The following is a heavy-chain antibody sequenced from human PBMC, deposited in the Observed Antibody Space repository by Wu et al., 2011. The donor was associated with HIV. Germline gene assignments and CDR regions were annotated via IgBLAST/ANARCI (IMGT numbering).Heavy chain of an antibody. D-gene: IGHD3-10*01. CDR3: ARGSLITRGGYYYYMDV. CDR1: GYTLTNYG. Sequence: QVQLVQSGAEVKKSGASVKVSCKASGYTLTNYGISWVRQAPGQGLEWMGWISAYNGLTHYAQKFQGRVTLTTDTSTNTAYMDLRSLRSDDTAVYYCARGSLITRGGYYYYMDVWGKGTTVTVSS. V-gene: IGHV1-18*01. CDR2: ISAYNGLT. J-gene: IGHJ6*03.